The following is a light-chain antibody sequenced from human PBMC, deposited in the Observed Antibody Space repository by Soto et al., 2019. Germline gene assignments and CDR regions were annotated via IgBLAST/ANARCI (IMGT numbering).Light chain of an antibody. CDR2: TAS. CDR1: QGISSY. Sequence: AIRMTQSPSSFSASTGDRVTITCRASQGISSYLAWYQQKPGKAPKLLIYTASTLQSGVPSRFSGSGSGTDFTLTISCLQSEDFANYYWQQYYNYPLTFGGGTKVEIK. V-gene: IGKV1-8*01. CDR3: QQYYNYPLT. J-gene: IGKJ4*01.